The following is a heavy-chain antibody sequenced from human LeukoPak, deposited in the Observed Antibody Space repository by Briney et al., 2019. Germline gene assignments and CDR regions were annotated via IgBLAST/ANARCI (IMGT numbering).Heavy chain of an antibody. D-gene: IGHD1-7*01. CDR1: GGSINSGGYY. Sequence: LSLPCPFPGGSINSGGYYWSRDRPHPGEGLEWIGYIYYSGSTYYNPSLKSRVTISVDTSKNQFSLKLSSVTAADTAVYYCARVELELGFDYWGQGTLVTVSS. CDR3: ARVELELGFDY. J-gene: IGHJ4*02. CDR2: IYYSGST. V-gene: IGHV4-30-4*08.